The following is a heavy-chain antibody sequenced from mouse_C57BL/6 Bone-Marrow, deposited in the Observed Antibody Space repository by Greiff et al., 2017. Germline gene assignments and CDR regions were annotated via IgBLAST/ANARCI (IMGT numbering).Heavy chain of an antibody. J-gene: IGHJ4*01. Sequence: VQLQQSGPELVKPGASVKISCKASGYSFTSYYIHWVKQRPGQGLEWIGWIYPGSGNTKYNEKFKGKATLTADTSSSTAYMQLSSLTSEDSAVYSCARIGGYYVYYAMDYWGQGTSVTVSS. V-gene: IGHV1-66*01. D-gene: IGHD2-3*01. CDR2: IYPGSGNT. CDR1: GYSFTSYY. CDR3: ARIGGYYVYYAMDY.